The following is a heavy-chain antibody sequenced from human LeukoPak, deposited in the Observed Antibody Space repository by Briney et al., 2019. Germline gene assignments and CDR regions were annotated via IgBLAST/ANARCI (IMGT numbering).Heavy chain of an antibody. J-gene: IGHJ4*02. D-gene: IGHD3-22*01. Sequence: GGSLRLSCAASGFTFSNAWMGWVRQAPGKGLEWVGRIKSKTDGGTTDYAAPVKGRFTISRDDSKNTLYLQMNSLKTEDTAVYYCTTDPQDYYDSSGYSPLFDYWGQGTLVTVSS. CDR3: TTDPQDYYDSSGYSPLFDY. CDR1: GFTFSNAW. V-gene: IGHV3-15*01. CDR2: IKSKTDGGTT.